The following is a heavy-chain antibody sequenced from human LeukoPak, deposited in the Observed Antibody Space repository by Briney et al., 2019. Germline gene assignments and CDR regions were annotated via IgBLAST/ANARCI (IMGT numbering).Heavy chain of an antibody. V-gene: IGHV3-48*01. D-gene: IGHD1-26*01. Sequence: GGPLRLSCAASGFTFSSYSMNWVRQAPGKGLEWVSYISSSSSTIYYAASVKGRFTISRDNAKNSLYLQMNSLRAQDTAVYYCARVSTGSGSYSRPFDYWGQGTLVTVSS. CDR2: ISSSSSTI. J-gene: IGHJ4*02. CDR1: GFTFSSYS. CDR3: ARVSTGSGSYSRPFDY.